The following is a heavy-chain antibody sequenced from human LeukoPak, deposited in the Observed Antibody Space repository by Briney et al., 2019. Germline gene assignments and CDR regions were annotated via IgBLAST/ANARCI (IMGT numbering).Heavy chain of an antibody. J-gene: IGHJ6*03. CDR3: ARLTHSYYSDTSGYYPYYYMDV. D-gene: IGHD3-22*01. V-gene: IGHV4-39*02. Sequence: PSETLSLTCTVSGGSISSSDYYWGWIRQSPGKGLEWIGRISYSGSTYYNPSLKSRVTISVDTSKNHFSLRLSSVTAADTAVYYCARLTHSYYSDTSGYYPYYYMDVWGKGTTVTDSS. CDR2: ISYSGST. CDR1: GGSISSSDYY.